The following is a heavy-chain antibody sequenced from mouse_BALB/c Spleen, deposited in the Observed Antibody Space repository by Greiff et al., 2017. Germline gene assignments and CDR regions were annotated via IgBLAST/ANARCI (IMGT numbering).Heavy chain of an antibody. CDR1: GYSFTSYW. Sequence: VHVKQSGTVLARPGASVKMSCKASGYSFTSYWMHWVKQRPGQGLEWIGAIYPGNSDTSYNQKFKGKAKLTAVTSASTAYMELSSLTNEDSAVYYCTRDYGYDFDYWGQGTTLTVSS. CDR2: IYPGNSDT. V-gene: IGHV1-5*01. CDR3: TRDYGYDFDY. D-gene: IGHD1-2*01. J-gene: IGHJ2*01.